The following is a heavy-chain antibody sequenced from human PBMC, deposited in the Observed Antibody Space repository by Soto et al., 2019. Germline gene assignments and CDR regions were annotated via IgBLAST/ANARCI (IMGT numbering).Heavy chain of an antibody. Sequence: QVQLQESGPGLVKPSQTLSLTCTVSGGSISSGGYYWSWIRQHPGKGLEWIGYIYYSGSTYYNPSLKSQGTISVDTTKNQCSLKLSSVTAADTAVYYCARVSRGGLAGLVPWGQGTLVTVSS. CDR1: GGSISSGGYY. J-gene: IGHJ4*02. CDR2: IYYSGST. D-gene: IGHD2-21*01. V-gene: IGHV4-31*01. CDR3: ARVSRGGLAGLVP.